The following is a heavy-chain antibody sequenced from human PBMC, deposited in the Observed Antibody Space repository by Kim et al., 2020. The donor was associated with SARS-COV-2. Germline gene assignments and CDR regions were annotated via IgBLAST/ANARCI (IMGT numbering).Heavy chain of an antibody. CDR2: ISSSSSTI. Sequence: GGSLRLSCAASGFTFSSYSMNWVRQAPGKGLEWVSYISSSSSTIYYADSVKGRFTISRDNAKNSLYLQMNSLRAEDTAVYYCARAPQWLSHHFDYWGQGTLVTVSS. J-gene: IGHJ4*02. V-gene: IGHV3-48*04. D-gene: IGHD3-22*01. CDR3: ARAPQWLSHHFDY. CDR1: GFTFSSYS.